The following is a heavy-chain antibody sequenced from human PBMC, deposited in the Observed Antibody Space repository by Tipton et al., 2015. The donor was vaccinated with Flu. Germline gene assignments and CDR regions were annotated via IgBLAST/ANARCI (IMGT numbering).Heavy chain of an antibody. D-gene: IGHD2-15*01. CDR2: IYYSGST. J-gene: IGHJ5*02. Sequence: TLSLTCTVSGGSISSYYWSWIRQPPGKGLEWIGYIYYSGSTNYNPSLKSRVTISVDTSKNQFSLKLNSVTAADTAVYYCARGAVVGKLSWFDPGAREPWSPSPQ. CDR3: ARGAVVGKLSWFDP. V-gene: IGHV4-59*08. CDR1: GGSISSYY.